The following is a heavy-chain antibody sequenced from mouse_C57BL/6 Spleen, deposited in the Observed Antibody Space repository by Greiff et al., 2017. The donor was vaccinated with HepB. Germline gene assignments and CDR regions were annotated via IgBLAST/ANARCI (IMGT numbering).Heavy chain of an antibody. CDR1: GYTFTSYW. CDR3: ARKTTVVATDAMDY. J-gene: IGHJ4*01. Sequence: QVQLQQPGAELVKPGASVKLSCKASGYTFTSYWMQWVKQRPGQGLEWIGEIDPSDSYTNYNQKFKGKATLTVDTSSSTAYMQLSSLKSEDSAVYYCARKTTVVATDAMDYWGQGTSVTVSS. D-gene: IGHD1-1*01. CDR2: IDPSDSYT. V-gene: IGHV1-50*01.